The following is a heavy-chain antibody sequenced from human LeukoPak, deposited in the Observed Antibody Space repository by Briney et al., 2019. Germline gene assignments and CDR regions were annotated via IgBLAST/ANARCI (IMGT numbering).Heavy chain of an antibody. CDR1: GGSISSYY. D-gene: IGHD6-19*01. J-gene: IGHJ4*02. V-gene: IGHV4-59*01. CDR3: AREGIAVAGKYFDY. CDR2: IYYSGST. Sequence: PSETLSLTCTVSGGSISSYYWSWIRQPPGKGLEWIGYIYYSGSTNYNPSFKSRVTISVDTSKNQFSLKLSSVTAADTAVYYCAREGIAVAGKYFDYWGQGTLVTVSS.